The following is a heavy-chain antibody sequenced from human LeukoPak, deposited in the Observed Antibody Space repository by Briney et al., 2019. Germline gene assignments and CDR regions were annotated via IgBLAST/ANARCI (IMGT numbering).Heavy chain of an antibody. D-gene: IGHD1-26*01. V-gene: IGHV4-59*01. J-gene: IGHJ6*03. CDR3: ARLSDKYYYYMDV. Sequence: GSLRLSCAASRFTFSNYWMSWVRQAPGKGLEWIGYISDSGSTDYYPSLKSRVTMSVDTSKNRFSLKLTSVTAADTAIYYCARLSDKYYYYMDVWGKGTTVTVSS. CDR2: ISDSGST. CDR1: RFTFSNYW.